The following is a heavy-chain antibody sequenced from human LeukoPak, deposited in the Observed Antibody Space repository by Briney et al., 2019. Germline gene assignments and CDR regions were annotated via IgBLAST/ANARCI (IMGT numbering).Heavy chain of an antibody. CDR3: ARVSYSNYVDY. D-gene: IGHD4-11*01. Sequence: ASVKVSCKVSGYTLTELSMHWVRQAPGKGLEWMGWISAYNGNTNYAQKLQGRVTMTTDTSTSTAYMELRSLRSDDTAVYYCARVSYSNYVDYWGQGTLVTVSS. CDR1: GYTLTELS. J-gene: IGHJ4*02. V-gene: IGHV1-18*01. CDR2: ISAYNGNT.